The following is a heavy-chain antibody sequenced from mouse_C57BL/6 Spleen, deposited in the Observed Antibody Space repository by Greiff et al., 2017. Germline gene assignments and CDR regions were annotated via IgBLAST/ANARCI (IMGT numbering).Heavy chain of an antibody. V-gene: IGHV5-9*01. Sequence: EVKVVESGGGLVKPGGSLKLSCAASGFTFSSYTMSWVRQTPEKRLEWVATISGGGGNTYYPDSVKGRFTITGDNAKNTLYLQMSSLRSEDTALYYCARHAANSYYFDYWGQGTTLTVSS. J-gene: IGHJ2*01. CDR3: ARHAANSYYFDY. CDR2: ISGGGGNT. D-gene: IGHD1-2*01. CDR1: GFTFSSYT.